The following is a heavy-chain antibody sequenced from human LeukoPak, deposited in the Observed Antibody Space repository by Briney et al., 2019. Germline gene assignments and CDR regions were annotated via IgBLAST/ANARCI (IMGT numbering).Heavy chain of an antibody. CDR1: GGTFSSYA. V-gene: IGHV1-69*05. CDR3: ARADYENWFDP. J-gene: IGHJ5*02. D-gene: IGHD4/OR15-4a*01. Sequence: SVKVSCKASGGTFSSYAIAWVRQASGQGLEWMGGIIPIFGTADYAQKFQGRVTITTDEFTSTAYMELSSLRSEDTAVYYCARADYENWFDPWGQGTLVTVSS. CDR2: IIPIFGTA.